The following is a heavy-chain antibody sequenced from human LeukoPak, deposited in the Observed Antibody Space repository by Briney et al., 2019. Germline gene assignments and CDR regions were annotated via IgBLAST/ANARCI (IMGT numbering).Heavy chain of an antibody. Sequence: GGSLRLSCTPSGFTFSSHAMSWVRQAPGKGLEWVANMNRDGSERNHVDSMGGRISITRDNAKNSLYLQLNSLRLEDTAVYYCARDGGFIRFGGQDVWGQGTTVTVS. D-gene: IGHD3-16*01. CDR2: MNRDGSER. CDR1: GFTFSSHA. J-gene: IGHJ6*02. CDR3: ARDGGFIRFGGQDV. V-gene: IGHV3-7*01.